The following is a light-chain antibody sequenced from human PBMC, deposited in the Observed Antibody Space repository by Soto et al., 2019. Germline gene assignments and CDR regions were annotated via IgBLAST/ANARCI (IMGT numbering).Light chain of an antibody. CDR1: QGISNS. Sequence: EIVMTQSPATLSVSPGERVTLSCRASQGISNSLAWFQQKPGQAPRLLIYGASTRATGIPDRFSGSGSRTAFTLTISSLQSEDFALYYCQQYTNWPPTYTFGQGTKLEIK. CDR3: QQYTNWPPTYT. V-gene: IGKV3-15*01. J-gene: IGKJ2*01. CDR2: GAS.